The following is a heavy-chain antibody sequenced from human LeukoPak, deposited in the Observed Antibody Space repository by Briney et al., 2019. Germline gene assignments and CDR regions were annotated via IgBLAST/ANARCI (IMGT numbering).Heavy chain of an antibody. CDR2: IKSETDGGTT. D-gene: IGHD3-16*01. V-gene: IGHV3-15*01. CDR3: TSTSLLRVC. CDR1: GFTFSSYA. Sequence: GGSLRLSCAASGFTFSSYAMSWVRQAPGKGLEWVGRIKSETDGGTTDYAAPVKGRFTISRDDSKNTLYLQMNSLKTEDTAVYYCTSTSLLRVCWGQGTLVTVSS. J-gene: IGHJ4*02.